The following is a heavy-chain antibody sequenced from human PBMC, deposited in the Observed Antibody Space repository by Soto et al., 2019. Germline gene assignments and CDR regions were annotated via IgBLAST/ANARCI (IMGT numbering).Heavy chain of an antibody. J-gene: IGHJ4*02. V-gene: IGHV1-3*01. CDR1: GYTFTSYA. CDR2: INAGNGNT. D-gene: IGHD3-22*01. CDR3: ARDGLYYDSSGGYDVGEFDY. Sequence: ASVKVSCKASGYTFTSYAMHWVRQAPGQRLEWMGWINAGNGNTKYSQKFQGRVTITRDTSASTAYMELSSLRSEDTAVYYCARDGLYYDSSGGYDVGEFDYWGQGTLVTVSS.